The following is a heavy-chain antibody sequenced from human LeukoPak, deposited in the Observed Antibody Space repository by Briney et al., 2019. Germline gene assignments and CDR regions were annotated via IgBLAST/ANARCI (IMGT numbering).Heavy chain of an antibody. CDR1: GYTFTDYY. Sequence: ASVKVSCKASGYTFTDYYIHWVRQAPGQGLEWMGWINPNSGGTNFAQKFQGRVTLTRDTSISTAYMELSRLRSDDTAVYYCAREAFTTVTSTTDAFDIWGQGRMVTVSS. V-gene: IGHV1-2*02. D-gene: IGHD4-17*01. CDR3: AREAFTTVTSTTDAFDI. CDR2: INPNSGGT. J-gene: IGHJ3*02.